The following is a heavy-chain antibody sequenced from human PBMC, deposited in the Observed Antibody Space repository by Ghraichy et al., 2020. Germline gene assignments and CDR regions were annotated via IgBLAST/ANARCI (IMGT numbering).Heavy chain of an antibody. V-gene: IGHV4-30-4*01. D-gene: IGHD3-22*01. CDR1: GGSISSGDYY. Sequence: SETLSLTCTVSGGSISSGDYYWSWIRQPPGKGLEWIGYIYYSGSTYYNPSLKSRVTISVDTSKNQFSLKLSSVTAADTAVYYCARLPNTPLVVVNDAFDIWGQGTMVTVSS. CDR2: IYYSGST. CDR3: ARLPNTPLVVVNDAFDI. J-gene: IGHJ3*02.